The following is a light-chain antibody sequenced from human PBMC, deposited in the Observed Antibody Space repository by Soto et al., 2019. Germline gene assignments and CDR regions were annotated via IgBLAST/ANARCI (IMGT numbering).Light chain of an antibody. J-gene: IGLJ3*02. CDR2: EVS. Sequence: QSVLTQPASVSGSPGQSIIISCTGTSSDVGSYNFVSWYQQHPGKAPKLMIYEVSKRPSGVSNRFSGSKSGNTASLTISGLQPEDKADYYCCSYAGNSGVFGGGTKVTVL. CDR3: CSYAGNSGV. CDR1: SSDVGSYNF. V-gene: IGLV2-23*02.